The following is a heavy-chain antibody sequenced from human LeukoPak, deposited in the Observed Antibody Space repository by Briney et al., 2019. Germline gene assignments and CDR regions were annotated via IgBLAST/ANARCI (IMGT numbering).Heavy chain of an antibody. CDR2: ISAYNGNT. D-gene: IGHD4-17*01. CDR1: GYTFTSYG. V-gene: IGHV1-18*01. J-gene: IGHJ4*02. Sequence: ASVKVSYKASGYTFTSYGISWVRQAPGQGLEWMGWISAYNGNTNYAQKLQGRVTMTTDTSTSTAYMELRSLRSDDTAVYYCAIDYGEVREAYYFDYWGQGTLVTVSS. CDR3: AIDYGEVREAYYFDY.